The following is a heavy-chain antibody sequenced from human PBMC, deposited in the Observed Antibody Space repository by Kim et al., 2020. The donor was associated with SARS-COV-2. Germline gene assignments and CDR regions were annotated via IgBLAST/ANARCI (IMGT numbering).Heavy chain of an antibody. CDR3: ARGRITMVRGVRDELNWFDP. Sequence: ASVKVSCKASGYTFTSYAMHWVRQAPGQRLEWMGWINAGNGNTKYSQKFQGRVTITRDTSASTAYMELSSLRSEDTAVYYCARGRITMVRGVRDELNWFDPWGQGTLVTVSS. CDR1: GYTFTSYA. V-gene: IGHV1-3*01. J-gene: IGHJ5*02. D-gene: IGHD3-10*01. CDR2: INAGNGNT.